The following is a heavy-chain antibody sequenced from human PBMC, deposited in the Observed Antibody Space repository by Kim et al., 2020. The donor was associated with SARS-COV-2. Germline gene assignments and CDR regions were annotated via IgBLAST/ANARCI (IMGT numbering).Heavy chain of an antibody. V-gene: IGHV5-10-1*01. CDR1: GYSFTSNW. CDR2: IDPSDSYT. J-gene: IGHJ4*02. D-gene: IGHD3-9*01. Sequence: GESLKISCKGSGYSFTSNWISWVRQMPGKGLEWMGRIDPSDSYTNYSPSFQGHVTISADKFISTAYLQWSRLKASDTAMYYCARGRYDILTGYTELDYWGQGTLVTVSS. CDR3: ARGRYDILTGYTELDY.